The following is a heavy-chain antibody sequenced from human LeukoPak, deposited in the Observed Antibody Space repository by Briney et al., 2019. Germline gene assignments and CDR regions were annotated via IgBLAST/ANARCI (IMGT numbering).Heavy chain of an antibody. CDR1: GFTFSSYA. CDR2: ISASGGST. CDR3: AKEKGNSFYAVDV. J-gene: IGHJ6*02. V-gene: IGHV3-23*01. Sequence: GGSLRLSCAASGFTFSSYAMSWVRQAPGKGLEWVSGISASGGSTYYTDSVKGRFTISRDNSKNTLYLQMNSLRAEGTAVYYCAKEKGNSFYAVDVWGQGTTVTVSS.